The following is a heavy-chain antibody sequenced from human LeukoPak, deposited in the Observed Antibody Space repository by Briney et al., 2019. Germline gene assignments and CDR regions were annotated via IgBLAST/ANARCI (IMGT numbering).Heavy chain of an antibody. V-gene: IGHV3-11*03. J-gene: IGHJ4*02. CDR3: ARPLVEMATGSYYFDY. CDR1: GFTFSDYY. CDR2: ISSSSSYT. Sequence: KSGGSLRLSCAASGFTFSDYYMSWIRQAPGKGLEWVSYISSSSSYTNYADSVKGRFTISRDNAKNSLYLQMNSLRAEDTAVYYCARPLVEMATGSYYFDYWGQGTLVTVSS. D-gene: IGHD5-24*01.